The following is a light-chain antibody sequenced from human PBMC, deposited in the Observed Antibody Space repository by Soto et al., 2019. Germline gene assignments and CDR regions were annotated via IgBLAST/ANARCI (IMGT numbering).Light chain of an antibody. V-gene: IGKV3-20*01. J-gene: IGKJ4*01. CDR2: GAA. CDR1: QTVSSSY. Sequence: EIVVTQSPGTLSLSPGERATLSCRASQTVSSSYLAWYQQKPCKAPRLLIYGAAIRTTGIPDRFSGSGSGTDFTITISRLEHEDFAVYYCQQYGSLPTTFVGGTKVEI. CDR3: QQYGSLPTT.